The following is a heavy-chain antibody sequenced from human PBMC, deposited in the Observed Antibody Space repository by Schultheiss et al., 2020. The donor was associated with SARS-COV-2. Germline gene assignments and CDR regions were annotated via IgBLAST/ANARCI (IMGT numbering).Heavy chain of an antibody. J-gene: IGHJ4*02. CDR3: AREVNSESIHPEYYFDY. V-gene: IGHV1-8*01. Sequence: ASVKVSCKASGYTFTSYDINWVRQATGQGLEWMGWMNPNSGNTGYAQKFQGRVTMTRDTSISTAYMELSRLRSDDTAVYYCAREVNSESIHPEYYFDYWGQGTLVTVSS. CDR1: GYTFTSYD. CDR2: MNPNSGNT. D-gene: IGHD4-23*01.